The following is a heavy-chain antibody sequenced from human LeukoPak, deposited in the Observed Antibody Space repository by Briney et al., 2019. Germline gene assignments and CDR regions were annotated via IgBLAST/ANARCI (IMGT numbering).Heavy chain of an antibody. J-gene: IGHJ4*02. CDR1: GDSINSNY. CDR2: ICYGGST. V-gene: IGHV4-59*01. Sequence: SETLSLTCSVSGDSINSNYWSWMRQPPGKGLEWIGYICYGGSTNYNPSLKSRVSMSVDTSKNQFSLNLSSVTAADTAVYHCARLLAGCPGGRCRAHFDYWGQGTLVTVSS. CDR3: ARLLAGCPGGRCRAHFDY. D-gene: IGHD2-15*01.